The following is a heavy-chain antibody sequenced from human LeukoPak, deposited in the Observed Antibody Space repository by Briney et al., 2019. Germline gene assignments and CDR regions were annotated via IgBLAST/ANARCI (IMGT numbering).Heavy chain of an antibody. D-gene: IGHD3-10*01. CDR3: ARGVVRGVTSYYYYGMDV. V-gene: IGHV1-18*04. Sequence: ASVTVSCKASGYTFTSYGISWVRPAPGQGLEWMEWISAYNGNTNYAQKLQGRVTMTTDTSTSTAYMELRSLRSDDTAVYYCARGVVRGVTSYYYYGMDVWGKGTTVTVSS. CDR2: ISAYNGNT. J-gene: IGHJ6*04. CDR1: GYTFTSYG.